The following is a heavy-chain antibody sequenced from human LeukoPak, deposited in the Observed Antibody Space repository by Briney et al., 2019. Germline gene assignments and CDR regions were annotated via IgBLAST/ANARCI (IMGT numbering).Heavy chain of an antibody. CDR2: ISGSGGST. J-gene: IGHJ4*02. D-gene: IGHD3-10*01. V-gene: IGHV3-23*01. CDR3: AKSLYDSGTIVDY. CDR1: GFTFSTYA. Sequence: PGGSLRLSCADSGFTFSTYAMSWVRQAPGKGLEWVSGISGSGGSTNYADSVKGRLTISRDNSKNTLYLQINSLRAEDTAVYYCAKSLYDSGTIVDYWGQGTLVTVSS.